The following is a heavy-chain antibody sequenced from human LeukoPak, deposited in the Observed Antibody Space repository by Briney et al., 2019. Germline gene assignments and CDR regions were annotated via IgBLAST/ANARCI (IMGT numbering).Heavy chain of an antibody. V-gene: IGHV3-20*04. Sequence: PGGSLRLSCAASGFTFEDYGMSWVRQAPGKGLEWVSGINWNGGSTGYADSVKGRFTISRDNAKNSLYLQMNSLRAEDTALYYCARDRYSSSWLNWFDPWGQGTLVTVSS. D-gene: IGHD6-13*01. CDR3: ARDRYSSSWLNWFDP. CDR1: GFTFEDYG. CDR2: INWNGGST. J-gene: IGHJ5*02.